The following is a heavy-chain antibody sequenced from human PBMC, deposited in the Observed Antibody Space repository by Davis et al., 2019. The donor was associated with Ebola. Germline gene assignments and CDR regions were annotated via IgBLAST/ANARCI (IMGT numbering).Heavy chain of an antibody. D-gene: IGHD1-26*01. J-gene: IGHJ4*02. Sequence: TVSCKASGYSFTAYWIGWVRQMPGKGLEWMGIIYPVDSDTRYSPSFQGQVTISVDNSITTAHLQWSSLKASDTAMYFCARRGYSRLHHGFAVWRPGTLVTVSS. CDR3: ARRGYSRLHHGFAV. CDR1: GYSFTAYW. V-gene: IGHV5-51*01. CDR2: IYPVDSDT.